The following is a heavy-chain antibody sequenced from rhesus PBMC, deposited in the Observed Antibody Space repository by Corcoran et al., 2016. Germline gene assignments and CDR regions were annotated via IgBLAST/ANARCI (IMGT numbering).Heavy chain of an antibody. J-gene: IGHJ4*01. CDR2: INSGGGST. V-gene: IGHV3S5*01. Sequence: EVQLVETGGGLVQPGGSLKLSCAASGFTFSSYGMSWVRQAPGKGLEWVSSINSGGGSTSYADSVKGLFTISRDHTKNTLSLQMNSLRAEDTAVYYCAKEEEWLHIFDYWGQGVLVTVSS. CDR3: AKEEEWLHIFDY. CDR1: GFTFSSYG. D-gene: IGHD2-21*01.